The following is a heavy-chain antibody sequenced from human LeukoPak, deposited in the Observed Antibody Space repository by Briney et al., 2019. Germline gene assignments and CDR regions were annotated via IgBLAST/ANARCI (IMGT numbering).Heavy chain of an antibody. D-gene: IGHD4-17*01. J-gene: IGHJ4*02. CDR2: INHSGST. Sequence: SETLSLTCTVSGGSISSYYWSWIRQPPGKGLEWIGEINHSGSTNYKPSPKSRVTMSVDTSKNQFSLKLTSVTAADTAVYYCARGGFGYGDFFNFDYWGQGTLVTVSS. CDR3: ARGGFGYGDFFNFDY. CDR1: GGSISSYY. V-gene: IGHV4-34*01.